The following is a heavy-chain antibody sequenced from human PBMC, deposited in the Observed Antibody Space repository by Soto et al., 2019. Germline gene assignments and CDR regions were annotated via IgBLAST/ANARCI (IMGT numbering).Heavy chain of an antibody. Sequence: QVQLVESGGGVVQPGRSLRLSCAASGFTFSSYGMHWVRQAPGKGLEWVAVISYDGSNKYYADSVKGRFTISRDNSKNPLYVKMNSLGAEDTAVYYCAKDQTGTPSIAARSYGMDVWGQETTVTVSS. CDR1: GFTFSSYG. J-gene: IGHJ6*02. D-gene: IGHD6-6*01. CDR3: AKDQTGTPSIAARSYGMDV. CDR2: ISYDGSNK. V-gene: IGHV3-30*18.